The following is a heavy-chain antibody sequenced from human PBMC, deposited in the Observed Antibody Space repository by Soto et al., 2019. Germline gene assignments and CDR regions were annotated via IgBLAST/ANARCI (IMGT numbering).Heavy chain of an antibody. D-gene: IGHD6-6*01. CDR3: AKEQLADYYYYGMDV. CDR1: GFTFSSYG. J-gene: IGHJ6*02. Sequence: GGSLRLSCAASGFTFSSYGMHWVRQAPGKGLEWVAVISYDGSNKYYADSVKGRFTISRDNSKNTLYLQMNSLRAEDTAVYYCAKEQLADYYYYGMDVWGQGTTVTVSS. CDR2: ISYDGSNK. V-gene: IGHV3-30*18.